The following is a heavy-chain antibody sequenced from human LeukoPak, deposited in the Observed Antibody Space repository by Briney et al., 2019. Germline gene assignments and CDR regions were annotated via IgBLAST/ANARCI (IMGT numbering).Heavy chain of an antibody. J-gene: IGHJ6*02. CDR2: IYYSGST. Sequence: SETLSLTCAVYGGSFSDYHWSWIRQHPGKGLEWIGYIYYSGSTYYNPSLKSRVTISVDTSKNQFSLKLSSVTAADTAVYYCARDGTRYGSGSLYGMDVWGQGTTVTVSS. CDR1: GGSFSDYH. V-gene: IGHV4-31*11. CDR3: ARDGTRYGSGSLYGMDV. D-gene: IGHD3-10*01.